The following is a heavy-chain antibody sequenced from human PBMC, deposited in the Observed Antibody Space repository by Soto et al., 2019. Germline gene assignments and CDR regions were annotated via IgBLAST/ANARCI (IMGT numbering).Heavy chain of an antibody. CDR3: AKDLDSSGWYGSPLVGETAY. D-gene: IGHD6-19*01. J-gene: IGHJ4*02. V-gene: IGHV3-23*01. CDR2: ISGSGGST. CDR1: GFTFSSYA. Sequence: EVQLLESGGGLVQPGGSLRLSCAASGFTFSSYAMSWVRQAPGKGLEWVSAISGSGGSTYYADSVKGRFTISRDNSKNTLYLQMNSLRAEDTAVYYCAKDLDSSGWYGSPLVGETAYWGQGTLVTVSS.